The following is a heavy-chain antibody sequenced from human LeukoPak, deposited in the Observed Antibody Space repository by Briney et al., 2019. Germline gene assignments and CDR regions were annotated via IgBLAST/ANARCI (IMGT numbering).Heavy chain of an antibody. D-gene: IGHD3-3*01. Sequence: ASVKVSCKAFGYTFTGYYMHWVRQAPGQGLEWMGWINPNSGGTNYAQKFQGRVTMTRDTSISTAYMELSRLRSDDTAVYYCARDLGVVITRYYFDYWGQGTLVTVSS. CDR2: INPNSGGT. V-gene: IGHV1-2*02. J-gene: IGHJ4*02. CDR1: GYTFTGYY. CDR3: ARDLGVVITRYYFDY.